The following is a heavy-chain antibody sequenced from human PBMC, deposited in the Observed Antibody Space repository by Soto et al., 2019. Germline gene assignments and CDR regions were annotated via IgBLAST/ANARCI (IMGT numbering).Heavy chain of an antibody. V-gene: IGHV1-18*01. J-gene: IGHJ4*02. CDR2: ISAYNGNT. CDR1: GYTFTSYG. Sequence: GASVKVSCKASGYTFTSYGLSWVRQAPGQGLEWMGWISAYNGNTNYAQNLQGRVTMTTDTSTSTAYMDLRSLRSDDTAVYYCARGWMQTKIDYWGRGTLVTVSS. CDR3: ARGWMQTKIDY. D-gene: IGHD1-1*01.